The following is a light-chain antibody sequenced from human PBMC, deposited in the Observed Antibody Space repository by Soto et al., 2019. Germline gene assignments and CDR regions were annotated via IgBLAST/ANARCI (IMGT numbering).Light chain of an antibody. J-gene: IGKJ1*01. V-gene: IGKV3-20*01. CDR2: GAS. CDR1: QSXSTTY. Sequence: EIVXTXSPXXXXXXXGXXXTLSCRASQSXSTTYLAWYQQKPGQAPRLLIYGASSRATGIPDRFSGSGSGTDFTLTISRLEPEDFAVYYCQQYGSSPPWTFGQGTKVEIK. CDR3: QQYGSSPPWT.